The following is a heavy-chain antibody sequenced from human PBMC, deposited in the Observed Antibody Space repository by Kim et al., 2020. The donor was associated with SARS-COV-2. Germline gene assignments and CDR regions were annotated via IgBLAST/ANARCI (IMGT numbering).Heavy chain of an antibody. CDR2: INAGNGST. J-gene: IGHJ4*02. Sequence: ASVKVSCKTSRYTFTNYAIHWVRQAPGQRLEWMGWINAGNGSTKYSQKFQGRVTITRDTSASTAYMELSSLRSEDTAVYYCARMYEYHFGSGAFYYLDYWGQGTLVTVSS. CDR3: ARMYEYHFGSGAFYYLDY. V-gene: IGHV1-3*01. D-gene: IGHD3-10*01. CDR1: RYTFTNYA.